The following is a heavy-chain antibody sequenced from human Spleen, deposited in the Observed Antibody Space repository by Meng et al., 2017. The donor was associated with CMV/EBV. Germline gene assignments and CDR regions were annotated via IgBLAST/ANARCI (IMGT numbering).Heavy chain of an antibody. CDR1: GFTFRSYE. V-gene: IGHV3-48*03. Sequence: GESLKISCAASGFTFRSYEMNWVRQAPGKGLEWVSYISGSGGTIHYADSVKGRFTISRDNAKNSLHLQMNSLRVEDTAVYYCARDDSGGDWGQGTLVTVSS. CDR2: ISGSGGTI. D-gene: IGHD1-26*01. J-gene: IGHJ1*01. CDR3: ARDDSGGD.